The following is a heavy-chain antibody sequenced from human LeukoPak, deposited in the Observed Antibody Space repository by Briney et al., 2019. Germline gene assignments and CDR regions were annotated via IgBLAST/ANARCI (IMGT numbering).Heavy chain of an antibody. CDR2: TDGSST. CDR3: ARGQQLGD. V-gene: IGHV3-74*01. J-gene: IGHJ4*02. CDR1: GFTFSSYW. D-gene: IGHD6-13*01. Sequence: GGSLRLSCAASGFTFSSYWMHWVRQAPGKGLVWVSRTDGSSTSYADSVKGRFTISRDNAKNTLYLQMNSLRAEDTAVYYCARGQQLGDWGQGTLVTVSS.